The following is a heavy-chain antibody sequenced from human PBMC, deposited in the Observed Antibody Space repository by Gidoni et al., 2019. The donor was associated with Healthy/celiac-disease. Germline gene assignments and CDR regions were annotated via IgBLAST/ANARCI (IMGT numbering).Heavy chain of an antibody. CDR1: GGSFSGYY. J-gene: IGHJ5*02. Sequence: QVQLQQWGAGLLKPSETLSLTCAVYGGSFSGYYWSWIRQPPGKGLEWIGEINHSGSTNYNPSLKSRVTISVDTSKNQFSLKLSSVTAADTAVYYCARGWKVGVPKRYCSGGSCYWFDPWGQGTLVTVSS. CDR2: INHSGST. D-gene: IGHD2-15*01. CDR3: ARGWKVGVPKRYCSGGSCYWFDP. V-gene: IGHV4-34*01.